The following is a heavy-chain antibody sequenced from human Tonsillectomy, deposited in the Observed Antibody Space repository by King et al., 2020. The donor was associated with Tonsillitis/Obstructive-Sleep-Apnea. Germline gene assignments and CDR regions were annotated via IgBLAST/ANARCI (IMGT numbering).Heavy chain of an antibody. CDR3: AKAHHDSSGFYFDY. CDR2: VSYDGSNK. CDR1: GFTFSSFG. D-gene: IGHD3-22*01. J-gene: IGHJ4*02. V-gene: IGHV3-30*18. Sequence: VQLVESGGGVVQPGECLRLSCAASGFTFSSFGMHWVRQAPGKGLEWVSVVSYDGSNKYYADSVKGRFTSSRDNSKNTVYLQMNSLRAEDTAVYYCAKAHHDSSGFYFDYWGQGTLVTVSS.